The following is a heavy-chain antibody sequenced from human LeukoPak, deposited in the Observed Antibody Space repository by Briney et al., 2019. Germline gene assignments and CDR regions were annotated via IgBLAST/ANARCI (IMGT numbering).Heavy chain of an antibody. Sequence: GRSLRLSCAASGFTFSSCGMHWVRQAPGKGLEWVAVITYDGDTTYFEDSVKGRFTISSDTSKSTLYLQMNSLGAEDTAVYYCVKEQGSGSYRTADYWGQGTLVTVSS. J-gene: IGHJ4*02. CDR1: GFTFSSCG. V-gene: IGHV3-30*18. CDR3: VKEQGSGSYRTADY. CDR2: ITYDGDTT. D-gene: IGHD3-10*01.